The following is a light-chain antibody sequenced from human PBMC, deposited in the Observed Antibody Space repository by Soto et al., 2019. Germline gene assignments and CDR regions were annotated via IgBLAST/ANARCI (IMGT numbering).Light chain of an antibody. Sequence: QSALTQPASVSGSPGQSITISCSGTSSDVGGYNYVSWYQQHPGKAPKHMIYEVSNRPSGVYNRFSGSKSGNTASLTIAGLQAEDEADYYCSSYTSTSTLLYVFGTGTKVTVL. CDR3: SSYTSTSTLLYV. CDR2: EVS. J-gene: IGLJ1*01. V-gene: IGLV2-14*01. CDR1: SSDVGGYNY.